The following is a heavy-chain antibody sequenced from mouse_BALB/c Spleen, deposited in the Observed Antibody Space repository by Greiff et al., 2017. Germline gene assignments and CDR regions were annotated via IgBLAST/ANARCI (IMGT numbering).Heavy chain of an antibody. Sequence: EVQLQQSGAELVKPGASVKLSCTASGFNIKDTYMHWVKQRPEQGLEWIGRIDPANGNTKYDPKFQGKATITADTSSNTAYLQLSSLTSEDTAVDYCARGDYDEGAWFAYWGQGTLVTVSA. CDR2: IDPANGNT. V-gene: IGHV14-3*02. CDR3: ARGDYDEGAWFAY. D-gene: IGHD2-4*01. J-gene: IGHJ3*01. CDR1: GFNIKDTY.